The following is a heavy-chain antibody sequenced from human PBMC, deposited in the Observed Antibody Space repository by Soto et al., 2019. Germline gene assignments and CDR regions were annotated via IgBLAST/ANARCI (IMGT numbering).Heavy chain of an antibody. CDR2: IYSGGST. J-gene: IGHJ6*02. Sequence: EVQLVETGGGLIQPGGSLRLSCAASGFTVSSNYMSWVRQAPGKGLDWVSVIYSGGSTYYADSVKGRFTISRDNSKNTLYLQMNSPGAEDTAVYYCARHPSGSTAGTYYGMDVWGQGTTVTVSS. D-gene: IGHD2-2*01. CDR1: GFTVSSNY. CDR3: ARHPSGSTAGTYYGMDV. V-gene: IGHV3-53*02.